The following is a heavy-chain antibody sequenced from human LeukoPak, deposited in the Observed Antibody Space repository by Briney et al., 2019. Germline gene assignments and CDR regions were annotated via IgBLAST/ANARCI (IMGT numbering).Heavy chain of an antibody. CDR1: GYRFTSYW. CDR2: IYPGDSDT. D-gene: IGHD2-15*01. Sequence: GESLKISVKGSGYRFTSYWIGWVRPMPGKGLEWVGIIYPGDSDTRYSPSFQGQVTISADKSISTAYLQWSSLKASDTAMYYCARNMVVAEFDYWGQGTLVTVSS. J-gene: IGHJ4*02. V-gene: IGHV5-51*01. CDR3: ARNMVVAEFDY.